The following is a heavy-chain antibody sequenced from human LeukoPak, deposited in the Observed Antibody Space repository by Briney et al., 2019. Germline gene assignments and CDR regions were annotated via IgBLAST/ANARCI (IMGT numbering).Heavy chain of an antibody. Sequence: GGSLRLSCAASGFTFSSYSMNWVRQAPGKGLEWVSSISSSSSYIYYADSVKGRFTISRDNAKNSLYLQMNSLRAEDTAVYYCARDRAYDYDAFDIWGQGTMVTVSS. CDR2: ISSSSSYI. CDR1: GFTFSSYS. D-gene: IGHD5-12*01. CDR3: ARDRAYDYDAFDI. V-gene: IGHV3-21*01. J-gene: IGHJ3*02.